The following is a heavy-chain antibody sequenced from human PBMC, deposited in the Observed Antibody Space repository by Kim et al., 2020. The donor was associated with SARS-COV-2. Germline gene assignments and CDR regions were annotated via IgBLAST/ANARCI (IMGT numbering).Heavy chain of an antibody. V-gene: IGHV3-23*01. CDR1: GFTFSSYA. D-gene: IGHD3-3*01. CDR2: ISGSGGST. CDR3: AKGISITIFGVVIDSDAFDI. J-gene: IGHJ3*02. Sequence: GGSLRLSCAASGFTFSSYAMSWVRQAPGKVLEWVSAISGSGGSTYYADSVKGRFTISRDNSKNTLYLQMNSLRAEDTAVYYCAKGISITIFGVVIDSDAFDIWGQGTMVTVSS.